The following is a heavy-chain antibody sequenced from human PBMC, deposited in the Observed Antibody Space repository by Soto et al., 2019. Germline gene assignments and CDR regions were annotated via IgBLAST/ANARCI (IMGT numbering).Heavy chain of an antibody. Sequence: SQTLSLTCAISGDSVSSYSVAWNWIRPSPSRGLEWLGRAYYGSKWNNEYAESVKSRININPDTSRNQFSLQLSSVTPEDTAVYYCARGFLKTGFDYWGQGTLVTVSS. D-gene: IGHD3-10*01. J-gene: IGHJ4*02. CDR2: AYYGSKWNN. V-gene: IGHV6-1*01. CDR3: ARGFLKTGFDY. CDR1: GDSVSSYSVA.